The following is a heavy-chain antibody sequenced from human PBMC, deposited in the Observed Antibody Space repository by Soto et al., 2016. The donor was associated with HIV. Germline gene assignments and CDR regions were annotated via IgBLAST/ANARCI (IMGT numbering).Heavy chain of an antibody. D-gene: IGHD6-19*01. Sequence: EVQLVESGGGLVQPGGSLRLSCAASGFTFSRYWMHWVRQAPGKGLVWVSRINSDGSAITYADSVKGRFTISRDNTKNTLYLQMNSLRAEDTAVYYCARNWDGYSSAWLRFSHYFDLLGPGNPGHVSS. CDR1: GFTFSRYW. CDR2: INSDGSAI. J-gene: IGHJ4*02. CDR3: ARNWDGYSSAWLRFSHYFDL. V-gene: IGHV3-74*01.